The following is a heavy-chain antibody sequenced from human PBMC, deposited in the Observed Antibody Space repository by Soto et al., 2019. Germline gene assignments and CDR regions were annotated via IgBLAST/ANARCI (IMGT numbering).Heavy chain of an antibody. CDR3: ARNSLFGNCTGNSCPNWFDP. CDR2: IIPFFGTT. CDR1: GGTFITYA. D-gene: IGHD2-2*03. V-gene: IGHV1-69*06. J-gene: IGHJ5*02. Sequence: QVQLVQSGAELREPGSSVKVSCTASGGTFITYAISWVRQAPGQGLEWIGVIIPFFGTTDYAQKFQGRVTITADTSTSTVYMELSSLGSEDSAIYYCARNSLFGNCTGNSCPNWFDPWGQGTLVTVSS.